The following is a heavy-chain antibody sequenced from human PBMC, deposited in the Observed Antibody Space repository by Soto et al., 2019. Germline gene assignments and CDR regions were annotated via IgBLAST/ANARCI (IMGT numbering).Heavy chain of an antibody. CDR3: ARVGAPYSSSSGRFDY. CDR2: IDPSDSDI. D-gene: IGHD6-6*01. CDR1: GYRFASYR. J-gene: IGHJ4*02. V-gene: IGHV5-51*01. Sequence: GESLKISCKGSGYRFASYRIAWVRQMPGKGLEWMGIIDPSDSDIRYSPSFQGQVTITADESTSTAYMELSSLRSEDTAVYYCARVGAPYSSSSGRFDYWGQGTLVTVSS.